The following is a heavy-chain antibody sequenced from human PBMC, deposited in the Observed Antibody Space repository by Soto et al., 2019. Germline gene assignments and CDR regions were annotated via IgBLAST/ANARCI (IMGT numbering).Heavy chain of an antibody. D-gene: IGHD3-22*01. J-gene: IGHJ4*02. CDR2: ISGSGVST. CDR1: GVTLSRCA. CDR3: AKSPGMYYYDSSGYYHYDY. V-gene: IGHV3-23*01. Sequence: GGSWRVSCGGSGVTLSRCAMSVVRQAPGKGLEWVSAISGSGVSTYYADSVKGRFTISRDNSKNTLYLQMNSLRAEDTAVYYCAKSPGMYYYDSSGYYHYDYWGQGP.